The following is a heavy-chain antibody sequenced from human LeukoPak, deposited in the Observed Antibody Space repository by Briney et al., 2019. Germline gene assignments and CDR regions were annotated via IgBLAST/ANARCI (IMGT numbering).Heavy chain of an antibody. CDR2: VYYNGNT. Sequence: SETLYLTCTVSGGSISTFYWSWIRQPPGKGLEWIGYVYYNGNTNYNPSLKSRVTISVDTSKNQFSLKLTSVTAADTAVYFCARRVAVTARYYFDFWGQGTLVTVSS. J-gene: IGHJ4*02. V-gene: IGHV4-59*08. CDR3: ARRVAVTARYYFDF. CDR1: GGSISTFY. D-gene: IGHD6-19*01.